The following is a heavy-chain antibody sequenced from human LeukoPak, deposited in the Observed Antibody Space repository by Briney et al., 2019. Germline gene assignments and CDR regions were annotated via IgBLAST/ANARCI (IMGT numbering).Heavy chain of an antibody. CDR3: ARESIIGTTVSYYFDY. Sequence: PGGSLRLSCAASGFTFSSYSMNWVRQAPGKGLEWVSSISSSSTYIYYADSVKGRFTISRGNAKNSLYLHMNSLRAEDTAVYYCARESIIGTTVSYYFDYWGQGTLVTVSS. J-gene: IGHJ4*02. CDR1: GFTFSSYS. D-gene: IGHD1-20*01. CDR2: ISSSSTYI. V-gene: IGHV3-21*01.